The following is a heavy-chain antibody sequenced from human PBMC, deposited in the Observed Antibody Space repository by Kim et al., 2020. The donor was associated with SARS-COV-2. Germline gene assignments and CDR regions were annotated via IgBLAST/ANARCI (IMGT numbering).Heavy chain of an antibody. D-gene: IGHD4-17*01. V-gene: IGHV3-23*01. J-gene: IGHJ5*02. Sequence: ADSVKGRFIISRDNSKNTLYLQMNSLRAEDTAVYYCAKAEDYGGNSPIDPWGQGTLVTVSS. CDR3: AKAEDYGGNSPIDP.